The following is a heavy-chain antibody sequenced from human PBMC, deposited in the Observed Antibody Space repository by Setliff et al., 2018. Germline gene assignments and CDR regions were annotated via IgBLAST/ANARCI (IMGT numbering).Heavy chain of an antibody. V-gene: IGHV4-4*07. Sequence: SETLSLTCTVSGDSISNYYWNWIRQPAGKGLEWIGRIYVTESTKYNPSLKSRVTLSIDTSKNQFSLRLTSVTAADTAVYYCARDLRGVGYMDVWGKGATVTVSS. CDR3: ARDLRGVGYMDV. CDR1: GDSISNYY. J-gene: IGHJ6*03. D-gene: IGHD3-10*01. CDR2: IYVTEST.